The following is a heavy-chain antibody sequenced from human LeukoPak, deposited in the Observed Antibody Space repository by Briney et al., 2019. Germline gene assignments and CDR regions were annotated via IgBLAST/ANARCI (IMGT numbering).Heavy chain of an antibody. CDR1: GGSISTYY. CDR2: IYYTGST. D-gene: IGHD3-22*01. CDR3: ARALYYYDSSGYD. Sequence: QVQLQESGPGLVKPSETLSLTCTVSGGSISTYYWSWIRQPPGQGLAWVGYIYYTGSTNYNPSLKSRVTISVDTSKNQFSLKLSSVTAADTAVYYCARALYYYDSSGYDWGQGTLVTVSS. V-gene: IGHV4-59*01. J-gene: IGHJ4*02.